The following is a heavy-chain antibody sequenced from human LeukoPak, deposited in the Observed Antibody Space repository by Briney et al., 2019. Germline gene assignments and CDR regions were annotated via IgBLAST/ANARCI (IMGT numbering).Heavy chain of an antibody. D-gene: IGHD3-10*01. V-gene: IGHV3-7*01. J-gene: IGHJ4*02. CDR1: GFTFSSYW. CDR2: IEQDGSEK. Sequence: GGSLRLSCAASGFTFSSYWMSWVRQAPGKGLEWVANIEQDGSEKYYVDSVKGRFTISRDNAKNSLYLQMNSLRAEDTAVYYCARDARKDYYGSGSYQPFDYWGQGTLVTVS. CDR3: ARDARKDYYGSGSYQPFDY.